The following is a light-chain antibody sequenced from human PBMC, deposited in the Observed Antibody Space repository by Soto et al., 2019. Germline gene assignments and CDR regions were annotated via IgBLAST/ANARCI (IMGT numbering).Light chain of an antibody. CDR2: SNH. V-gene: IGLV1-44*01. CDR3: ATWDDTLNGVV. Sequence: QSVLTQPPSASGTPGQRVSISCSGSSSNIGNNTVNWYQQLPGTTPKLLMYSNHQRPSWVPDRFPGSKAGTSASLAISGLQSEEEAHYYCATWDDTLNGVVFGGGTKLTVL. J-gene: IGLJ3*02. CDR1: SSNIGNNT.